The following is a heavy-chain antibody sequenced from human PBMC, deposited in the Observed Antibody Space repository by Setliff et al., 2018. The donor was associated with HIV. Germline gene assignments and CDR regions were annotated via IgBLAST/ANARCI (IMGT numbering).Heavy chain of an antibody. CDR1: GFTVSSSY. CDR3: ARSYGDYEKLIDY. V-gene: IGHV3-48*01. Sequence: GGSLRLSCEASGFTVSSSYMAGVRQAPGKGLEWVSYISSSSSTIHYADSVKVRFTISRDNAKNSLYLQMNSLKAEDTAVFYCARSYGDYEKLIDYWGQGTLVTVSS. J-gene: IGHJ4*02. CDR2: ISSSSSTI. D-gene: IGHD4-17*01.